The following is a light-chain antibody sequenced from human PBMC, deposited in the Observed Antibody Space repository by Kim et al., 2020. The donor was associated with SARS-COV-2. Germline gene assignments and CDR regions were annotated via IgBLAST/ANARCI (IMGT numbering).Light chain of an antibody. J-gene: IGKJ2*01. CDR2: DAS. Sequence: SSSPGERATLACRASQGVINYLAWYQQKPGQAPRLLIYDASSRATGIPARFSGSGSGTDFTLTISSLEPEDFAVYYCQQRSNWPHTFGQGTKLEI. CDR1: QGVINY. V-gene: IGKV3-11*01. CDR3: QQRSNWPHT.